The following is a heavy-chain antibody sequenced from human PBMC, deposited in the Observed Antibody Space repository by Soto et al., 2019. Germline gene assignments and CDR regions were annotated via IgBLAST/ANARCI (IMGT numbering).Heavy chain of an antibody. CDR1: GYIFTNYG. CDR2: ISAYNGNT. CDR3: ARDRLVSSGWYILGDYNWFDP. D-gene: IGHD6-19*01. Sequence: GASVKVSCKASGYIFTNYGISWVRQAPGQGLEWMGWISAYNGNTDYAQKLQGRATMATDTSTSTAYMELRSLRSDDTAVYYCARDRLVSSGWYILGDYNWFDPWGQGTQVTVSS. V-gene: IGHV1-18*04. J-gene: IGHJ5*02.